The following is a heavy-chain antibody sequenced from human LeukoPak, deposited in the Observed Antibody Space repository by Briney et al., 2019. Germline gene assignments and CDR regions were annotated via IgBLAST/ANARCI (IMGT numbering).Heavy chain of an antibody. J-gene: IGHJ5*02. CDR3: AREFSVNWPNWFDP. V-gene: IGHV3-74*01. CDR1: GFTFSSYW. D-gene: IGHD1-1*01. Sequence: GGSLRLSCAASGFTFSSYWMHWVRQAPGKGLVWVSRINTDGNSTSYADSVKGRFTISRDNAKNTLYLQMNSLRAEDTAVYYCAREFSVNWPNWFDPWGQGTLVTVSS. CDR2: INTDGNST.